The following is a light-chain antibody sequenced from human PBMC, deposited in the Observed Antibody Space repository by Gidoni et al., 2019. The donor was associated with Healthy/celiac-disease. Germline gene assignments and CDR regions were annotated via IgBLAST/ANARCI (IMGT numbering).Light chain of an antibody. V-gene: IGKV3-11*01. CDR1: QSVSSY. CDR3: QQRSNWPPGLLT. CDR2: DAS. Sequence: EIGLTQSPATLSLSPGEKATLSCRASQSVSSYLAWYQQKPGQAPRLLIYDASNRATGIPARFSGSGSGTDFTLTIRSLEPEDFAVYYCQQRSNWPPGLLTFGGGTKVEIK. J-gene: IGKJ4*01.